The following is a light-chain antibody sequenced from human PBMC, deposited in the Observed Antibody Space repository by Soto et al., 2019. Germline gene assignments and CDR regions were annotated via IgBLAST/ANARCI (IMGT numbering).Light chain of an antibody. CDR1: QAINIW. Sequence: DVQMTQSPSTLSASVGDSVTRTCRASQAINIWLAWYQQKPGKAPKLLIYGASTLESGVPSRFSGSGSGTEFTLTIYSLQPDDFATYYCEQYQTYPWTFGQGTKVEIK. CDR2: GAS. V-gene: IGKV1-5*01. J-gene: IGKJ1*01. CDR3: EQYQTYPWT.